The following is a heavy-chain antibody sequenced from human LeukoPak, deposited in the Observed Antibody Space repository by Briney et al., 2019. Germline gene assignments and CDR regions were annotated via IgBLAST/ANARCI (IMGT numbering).Heavy chain of an antibody. CDR2: ISWDGGST. V-gene: IGHV3-43*01. Sequence: GGSLRLSCAASGFTFDDYTMNWVRQAPGMGLEWVSLISWDGGSTNYADSVKGRFTISRDNSKNSLYLQMNSLRSEDTALYYCARARGNHYYDSSGFDYWGQGTLVTASS. J-gene: IGHJ4*02. CDR3: ARARGNHYYDSSGFDY. CDR1: GFTFDDYT. D-gene: IGHD3-22*01.